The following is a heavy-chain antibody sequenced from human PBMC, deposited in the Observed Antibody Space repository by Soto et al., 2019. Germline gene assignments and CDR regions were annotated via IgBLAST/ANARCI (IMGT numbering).Heavy chain of an antibody. J-gene: IGHJ4*02. CDR2: IWYDGNNK. D-gene: IGHD2-21*01. CDR1: GFTFSNYR. Sequence: QVQLVESGGGVVQPGGSLRLSCAASGFTFSNYRMHWVRQAPGKGLEWVAVIWYDGNNKYYADSVKGRFTISRDNSNNTLYVQMTSLRAEDTAVSYCARGLHSLFDYWGQGTLVTVSS. CDR3: ARGLHSLFDY. V-gene: IGHV3-33*01.